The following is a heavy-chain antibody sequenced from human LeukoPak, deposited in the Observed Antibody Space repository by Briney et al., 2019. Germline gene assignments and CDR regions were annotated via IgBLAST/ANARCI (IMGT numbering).Heavy chain of an antibody. CDR2: ISSSSSYI. V-gene: IGHV3-21*01. Sequence: GGSLRLSCAASGFTFSSYSMNWVRHAPGRGLEWVSSISSSSSYIYYADPVKGRFTISRDNAKNSLYLQMNSLRAEDTAVYYCARDAWNYYGDYRVFFDYWGQGTLVTVSS. D-gene: IGHD4-17*01. CDR3: ARDAWNYYGDYRVFFDY. J-gene: IGHJ4*02. CDR1: GFTFSSYS.